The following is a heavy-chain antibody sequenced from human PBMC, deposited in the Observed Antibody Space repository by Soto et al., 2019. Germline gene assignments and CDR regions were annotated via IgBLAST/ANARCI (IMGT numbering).Heavy chain of an antibody. J-gene: IGHJ4*02. CDR2: ISSSSSTI. CDR3: ARAPVGVYDY. V-gene: IGHV3-48*01. D-gene: IGHD1-26*01. Sequence: GGSLRLSCAASGFTFSSYSMNWVRQAPGKGLEWVSYISSSSSTIYYADSVKGRFTISRDNSKNTLYLQMGSLRAEDMAVYYCARAPVGVYDYWGQGTLVTVSS. CDR1: GFTFSSYS.